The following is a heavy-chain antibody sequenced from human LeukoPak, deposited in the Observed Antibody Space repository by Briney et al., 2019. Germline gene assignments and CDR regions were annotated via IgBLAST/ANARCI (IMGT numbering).Heavy chain of an antibody. Sequence: SETLSLTCTVSGGSISSADYYWSWIRQHPGKGLEWIGYISYRGTTNYNPSLKSRVTMSVDTSKNQFSLKLVSMTAADTAVYYCARGGYSYGPGFDYWGQGTLVTVSS. CDR2: ISYRGTT. V-gene: IGHV4-31*03. J-gene: IGHJ4*02. CDR1: GGSISSADYY. CDR3: ARGGYSYGPGFDY. D-gene: IGHD5-18*01.